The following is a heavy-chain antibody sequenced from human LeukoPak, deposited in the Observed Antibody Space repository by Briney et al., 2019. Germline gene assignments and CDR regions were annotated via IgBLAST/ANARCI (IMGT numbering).Heavy chain of an antibody. CDR3: ARAPPYYDILTGPPGYYYYGMDV. D-gene: IGHD3-9*01. CDR1: RFTFSSYS. Sequence: GGSLRLSCAASRFTFSSYSMNWVRQAPGKGLEWVSYISSSSSTIYYADSVKGRFTISRDNAKNSLYLQMNSLRAEDTAVYYCARAPPYYDILTGPPGYYYYGMDVWGQGTTVTVSS. CDR2: ISSSSSTI. J-gene: IGHJ6*02. V-gene: IGHV3-48*04.